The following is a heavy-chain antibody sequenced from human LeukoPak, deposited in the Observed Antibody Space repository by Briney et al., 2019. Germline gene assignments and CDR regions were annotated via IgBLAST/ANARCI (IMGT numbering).Heavy chain of an antibody. CDR2: ISSSSSYI. D-gene: IGHD4-11*01. V-gene: IGHV3-21*01. CDR3: ARDMDYSNYDIDR. J-gene: IGHJ5*02. CDR1: GFTFSSYS. Sequence: GGSLRLSCAASGFTFSSYSMNWVRQAPGKGLEWVSSISSSSSYIYYADSVKGRFTISRDNAKNSLYLQMNSLRAEDTAVYYCARDMDYSNYDIDRWGQGTLVTVSS.